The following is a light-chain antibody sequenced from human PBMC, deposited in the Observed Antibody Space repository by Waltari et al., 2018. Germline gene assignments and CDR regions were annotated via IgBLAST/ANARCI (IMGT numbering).Light chain of an antibody. CDR3: QHYVTLPAT. V-gene: IGKV3-20*01. CDR1: HSVGKS. CDR2: DAS. Sequence: EIVLTQSLGTLSLSPGERATLSCRASHSVGKSLSLYQHKPGQAPRLLIYDASSRATGIPDRFSGSGSGTDFSLTISRLEPEDFSVYYCQHYVTLPATFGQGTKVEV. J-gene: IGKJ1*01.